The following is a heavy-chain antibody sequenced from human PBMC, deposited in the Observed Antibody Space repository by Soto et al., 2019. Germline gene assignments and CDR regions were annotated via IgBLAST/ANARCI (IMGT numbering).Heavy chain of an antibody. CDR1: GGSISSSSYY. V-gene: IGHV4-39*01. J-gene: IGHJ4*02. Sequence: QLQLQESGPGLVRPSETLSLTCTVSGGSISSSSYYWGWIRQPPGKGLEWIGSIYYSGSTYYNPSLKSRVTISVDTSKNQFSLKLSSVTAADTAVYYCARRRYTSSYPDYWGQGTLVTVSS. D-gene: IGHD1-20*01. CDR3: ARRRYTSSYPDY. CDR2: IYYSGST.